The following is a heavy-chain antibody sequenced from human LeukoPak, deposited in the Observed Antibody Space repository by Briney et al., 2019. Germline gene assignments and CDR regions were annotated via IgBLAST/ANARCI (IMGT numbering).Heavy chain of an antibody. CDR1: GFTFSNYG. V-gene: IGHV3-23*01. D-gene: IGHD5-12*01. CDR2: ISSSGGGT. CDR3: AKRRDGDSGPVTN. Sequence: PGGFLRLSCTASGFTFSNYGMSWVRQAPGMGLVWVSIISSSGGGTYYADSVKGRFTISRDNSKNTLYLQMNSPRAKDAAVYYCAKRRDGDSGPVTNWGQGALVTVSS. J-gene: IGHJ4*02.